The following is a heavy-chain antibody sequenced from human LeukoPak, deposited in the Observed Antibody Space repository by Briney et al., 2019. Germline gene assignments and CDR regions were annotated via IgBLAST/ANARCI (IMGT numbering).Heavy chain of an antibody. CDR1: GGSISSGSYS. D-gene: IGHD5-24*01. V-gene: IGHV4-30-4*07. J-gene: IGHJ5*02. Sequence: SETLSLTCAVSGGSISSGSYSWSWIRQPPGKGLEWIGYLFYTGSTYYNPSLKSRVTISVDTSKNQFSLKLSSVTAADTAVYYCARGRDGYNFKWFDPWGQGTLVTVSS. CDR2: LFYTGST. CDR3: ARGRDGYNFKWFDP.